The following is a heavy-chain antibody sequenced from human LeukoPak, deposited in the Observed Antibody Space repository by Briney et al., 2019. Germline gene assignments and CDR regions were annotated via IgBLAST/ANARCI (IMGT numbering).Heavy chain of an antibody. V-gene: IGHV3-21*01. D-gene: IGHD3-10*01. CDR1: GFTFSSYE. Sequence: GGSLRLSCAASGFTFSSYEMNWVRQAPGKGLEWVSSIGTNGTYIFYADSVKGRFTISRDNAKNSVYLQMNSLRAEDTAVYYCARGLISQFYYGSGSYAVRDDYYYYMDVWGKGTTVTISS. CDR2: IGTNGTYI. J-gene: IGHJ6*03. CDR3: ARGLISQFYYGSGSYAVRDDYYYYMDV.